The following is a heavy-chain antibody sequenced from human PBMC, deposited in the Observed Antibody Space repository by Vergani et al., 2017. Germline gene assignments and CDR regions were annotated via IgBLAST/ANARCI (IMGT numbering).Heavy chain of an antibody. CDR1: GFTFSSYA. Sequence: VQLLESGGGVVQPGRSLRLSCAASGFTFSSYAMHWVRQAPGKGLEWVAVISYDGSNKYYADSVKGRFTISRDNSKNTLYLQMNSLRAEDTAVYYCAKDLTPAARVRFLVYWGQGTLVTVSS. J-gene: IGHJ4*02. CDR2: ISYDGSNK. CDR3: AKDLTPAARVRFLVY. V-gene: IGHV3-30*01. D-gene: IGHD2-2*01.